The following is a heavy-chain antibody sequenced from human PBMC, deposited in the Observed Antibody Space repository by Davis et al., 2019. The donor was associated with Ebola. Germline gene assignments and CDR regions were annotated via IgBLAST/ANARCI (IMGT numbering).Heavy chain of an antibody. V-gene: IGHV1-2*02. CDR2: INPNSGGT. CDR3: ARDRGRRGYPDY. J-gene: IGHJ4*02. Sequence: ASVTVSCKASRYTFTGYYMHWVRQAPGQGLEWMGWINPNSGGTNYAQKFQGRVTMTRDTSISTAYMELSRLRSDDTAVFYCARDRGRRGYPDYWGQGTLVTVSS. CDR1: RYTFTGYY. D-gene: IGHD6-13*01.